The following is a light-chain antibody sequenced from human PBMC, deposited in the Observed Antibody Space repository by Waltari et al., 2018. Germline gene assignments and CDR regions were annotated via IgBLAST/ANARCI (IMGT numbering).Light chain of an antibody. CDR1: QSVLRRDGETP. J-gene: IGKJ5*01. V-gene: IGKV2D-29*01. Sequence: EIVMTQTPLSLSVTPGQTASISCTSSQSVLRRDGETPLYWFQQKSGQPPQVVIYGVSNRFSGVPDRFSGSGSGTDFKLKISRVEAEDVGVYYCMQNIQFPTFGQGTRLDIQ. CDR3: MQNIQFPT. CDR2: GVS.